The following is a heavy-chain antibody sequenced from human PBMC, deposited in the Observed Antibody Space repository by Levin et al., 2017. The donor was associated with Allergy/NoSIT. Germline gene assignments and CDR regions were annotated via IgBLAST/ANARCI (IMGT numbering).Heavy chain of an antibody. D-gene: IGHD3-10*01. CDR2: ISWISGSI. J-gene: IGHJ3*02. Sequence: PGESLKISCAASGFTFDDYAMHWVRQAPGKGLEWVSGISWISGSIGYADSVKGRFTISRDNAKNSLYLQMNSLRTEDTALYYCARDNIGLPDAFDIWGQGTMVIVSS. V-gene: IGHV3-9*01. CDR1: GFTFDDYA. CDR3: ARDNIGLPDAFDI.